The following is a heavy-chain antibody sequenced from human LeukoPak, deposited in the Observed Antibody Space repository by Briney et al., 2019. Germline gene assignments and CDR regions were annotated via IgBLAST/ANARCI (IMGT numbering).Heavy chain of an antibody. CDR3: ARDGRHYYGSGNYYSKDAFDI. J-gene: IGHJ3*02. CDR1: GFTFNSYA. V-gene: IGHV3-48*04. CDR2: ISHTGSAI. Sequence: GGSLRLSCAASGFTFNSYAMNWVRQAPGKALEWVSYISHTGSAISYAGSVKGRFTISRDNAKNSLFLQMNSLGPEDTAVYYCARDGRHYYGSGNYYSKDAFDIWGQGTMVTVSS. D-gene: IGHD3-10*01.